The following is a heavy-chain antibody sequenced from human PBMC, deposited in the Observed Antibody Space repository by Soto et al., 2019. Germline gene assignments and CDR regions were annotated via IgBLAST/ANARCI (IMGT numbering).Heavy chain of an antibody. CDR2: ISYDGSNK. V-gene: IGHV3-30*03. CDR1: GFTFSSYG. CDR3: LIAVAGSFAPDY. D-gene: IGHD6-19*01. J-gene: IGHJ4*02. Sequence: PGGSLRLSCAASGFTFSSYGMHWVRQAPGKGLEWVAVISYDGSNKYYADSVKGRFTISRDNAKNSLYLQMNSLRADDTAVYYCLIAVAGSFAPDYWGQGPLVTVS.